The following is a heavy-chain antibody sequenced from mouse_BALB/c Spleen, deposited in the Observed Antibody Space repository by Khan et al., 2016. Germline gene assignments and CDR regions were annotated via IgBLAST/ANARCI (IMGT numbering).Heavy chain of an antibody. CDR2: ISYSGNT. CDR3: ARSNRNDAWFAY. Sequence: EVKLLESGPSLAKPSQTLSLTCSVTGYSITSGYWNWIRKFPGNRLEYMGYISYSGNTYYNPFLKSRISITRDTSKNQHYLQLISVTTEDTATYYCARSNRNDAWFAYWGQGTLVTVSA. J-gene: IGHJ3*01. CDR1: GYSITSGY. V-gene: IGHV3-8*02. D-gene: IGHD2-14*01.